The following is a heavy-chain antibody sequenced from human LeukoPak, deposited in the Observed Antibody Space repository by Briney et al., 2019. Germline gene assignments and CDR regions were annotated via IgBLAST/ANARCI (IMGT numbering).Heavy chain of an antibody. D-gene: IGHD3-10*01. J-gene: IGHJ6*03. V-gene: IGHV3-30*02. CDR3: AKDLVRGVIGYYYYYMDV. Sequence: GGSLRLSCAASGFTLSSYGMHWVRQAPGKGLEWVAFIRYDGSNKYYADSVKGRFTISRDNSKNTLYLQMNSLRAEDTAVYYCAKDLVRGVIGYYYYYMDVWGKGTTVTISS. CDR2: IRYDGSNK. CDR1: GFTLSSYG.